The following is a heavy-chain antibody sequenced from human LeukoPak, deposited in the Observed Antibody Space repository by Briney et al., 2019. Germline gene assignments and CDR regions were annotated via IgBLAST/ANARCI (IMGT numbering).Heavy chain of an antibody. CDR1: SGSISSGSYY. CDR2: IYTSGNT. J-gene: IGHJ6*03. V-gene: IGHV4-61*02. Sequence: SETLSLTCTVSSGSISSGSYYWSWIRQPAGKGLEWIGRIYTSGNTNYNPSLKSRVTISVDTSKNQFSLKLSSVTAADTAVYYCARDTFLLVRGVAENYYYYYMDVWGKGTTVTISS. CDR3: ARDTFLLVRGVAENYYYYYMDV. D-gene: IGHD3-10*01.